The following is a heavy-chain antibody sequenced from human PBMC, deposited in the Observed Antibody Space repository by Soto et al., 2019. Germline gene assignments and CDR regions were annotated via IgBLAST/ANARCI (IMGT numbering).Heavy chain of an antibody. CDR1: GFTFSSYS. CDR2: ISSSSSTK. CDR3: ARTRRYDFWSGPDY. V-gene: IGHV3-48*01. J-gene: IGHJ4*02. D-gene: IGHD3-3*01. Sequence: GGSLRLSCAASGFTFSSYSMNWVRQAPGKGLEWVSYISSSSSTKYYADSVKGRFTISRDNAKNSLYLQMNSLRAEDTAVYYCARTRRYDFWSGPDYWGQGTLVTVSS.